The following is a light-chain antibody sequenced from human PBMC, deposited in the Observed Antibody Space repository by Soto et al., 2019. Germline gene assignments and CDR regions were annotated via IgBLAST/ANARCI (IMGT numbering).Light chain of an antibody. CDR2: GAS. CDR1: QSVSSSY. CDR3: QQYGSSHYT. J-gene: IGKJ2*01. Sequence: EIVLTQSPGTLSLSPGERATLSCRASQSVSSSYLAWYQQKPGQAPRLLIYGASSRATGIPDRFSGSGSGTDFTLTIRRLEPADFAVYYCQQYGSSHYTFGQGTKLETK. V-gene: IGKV3-20*01.